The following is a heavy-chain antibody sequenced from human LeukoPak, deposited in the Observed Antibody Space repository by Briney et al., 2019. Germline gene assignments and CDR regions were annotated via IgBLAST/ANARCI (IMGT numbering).Heavy chain of an antibody. J-gene: IGHJ4*02. Sequence: GGSLRLSCAPSGFAFVDHGMTWVRQAPGKGPEWVSTMSDRGESTYYTGSVKGRFTISRDNSENTVYLQMDSLRADDTAVYFCAKNSGTYFYWGQGTRVTVSS. D-gene: IGHD1-26*01. CDR3: AKNSGTYFY. CDR1: GFAFVDHG. V-gene: IGHV3-23*01. CDR2: MSDRGEST.